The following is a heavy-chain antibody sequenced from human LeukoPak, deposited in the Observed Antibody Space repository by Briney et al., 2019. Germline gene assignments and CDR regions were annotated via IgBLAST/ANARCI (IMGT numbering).Heavy chain of an antibody. CDR1: GGSISSSSYY. J-gene: IGHJ6*03. CDR3: ARAPLRYFDWSPTYYYYMDV. Sequence: PSETLSLTCTVSGGSISSSSYYWGWIRQPPGKGLEWIGSIYYSGSTYYNPSLKSRVTISVDTSKNQFSLKLSSVTAADTAVYYCARAPLRYFDWSPTYYYYMDVWGKGTTVTISS. V-gene: IGHV4-39*07. D-gene: IGHD3-9*01. CDR2: IYYSGST.